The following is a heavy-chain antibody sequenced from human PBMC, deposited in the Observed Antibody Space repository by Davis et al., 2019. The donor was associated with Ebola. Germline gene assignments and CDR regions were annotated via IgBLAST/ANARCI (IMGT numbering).Heavy chain of an antibody. D-gene: IGHD5-18*01. CDR1: GFTFDDYA. V-gene: IGHV3-20*04. CDR3: ARDRGTVMVTNWYFDL. Sequence: GESLKISCAASGFTFDDYAMTWVRQAPGKGLEWVSGINWNGGSTGYADSVKGRFTISRDNAKNSLYLQMNSLRAEDTAVYYCARDRGTVMVTNWYFDLWGRGTLVTVSS. CDR2: INWNGGST. J-gene: IGHJ2*01.